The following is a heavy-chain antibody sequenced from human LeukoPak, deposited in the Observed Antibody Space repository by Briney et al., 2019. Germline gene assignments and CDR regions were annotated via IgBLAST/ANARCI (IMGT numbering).Heavy chain of an antibody. D-gene: IGHD6-13*01. V-gene: IGHV3-74*01. CDR2: INSDGSST. CDR1: GFTFSSYR. J-gene: IGHJ4*02. CDR3: ARSRYSSSWSLDY. Sequence: GGSLRLSCVASGFTFSSYRMHSVRQAPGKGLVWVTRINSDGSSTNYADSVKGRFTISRDNAKDTVYLQMNSLRAEDTAVYYCARSRYSSSWSLDYWGQGTLVIVSS.